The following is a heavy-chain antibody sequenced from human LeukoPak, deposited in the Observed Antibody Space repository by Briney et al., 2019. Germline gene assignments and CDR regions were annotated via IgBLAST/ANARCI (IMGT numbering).Heavy chain of an antibody. CDR2: IYFSGST. CDR3: ARGRISLVRGVIRALNWFDP. CDR1: GGSISSYY. Sequence: TPSETLSLTCTVSGGSISSYYWSWIRQPPGRGRDWIGEIYFSGSTNYNPSLKSRVTISVDTSKNQFSLKLSSVTAADTAVYYCARGRISLVRGVIRALNWFDPWGQGTLVIVSS. V-gene: IGHV4-59*01. J-gene: IGHJ5*02. D-gene: IGHD3-10*01.